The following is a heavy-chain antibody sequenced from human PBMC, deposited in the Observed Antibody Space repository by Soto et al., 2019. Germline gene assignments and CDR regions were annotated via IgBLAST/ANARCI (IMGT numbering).Heavy chain of an antibody. CDR1: GFTFSSYG. V-gene: IGHV3-30*18. D-gene: IGHD3-3*01. CDR2: ISYDGSNK. J-gene: IGHJ4*02. Sequence: GGSLRLSCAASGFTFSSYGMHWVRQAPGKGLEWVAVISYDGSNKYYADSVKGRFTISRDNSKNTLYLQMNSLRAEDTAVYYCAKDGDLVLRFLEWLSVYYFDYWGQGTLVTVSS. CDR3: AKDGDLVLRFLEWLSVYYFDY.